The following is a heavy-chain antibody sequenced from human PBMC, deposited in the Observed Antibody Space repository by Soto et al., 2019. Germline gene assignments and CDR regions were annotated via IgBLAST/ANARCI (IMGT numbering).Heavy chain of an antibody. Sequence: PGGSLRLSCAASGFTFSSYAMSWVRQAPGKGLEWVSAISGSGGSTYYADSVKGRFTISRDNSKNTLYLQMNSLRTEDTAVYYCAKGKEHWLITAFDVWGRGTMVTVSS. D-gene: IGHD6-19*01. V-gene: IGHV3-23*01. CDR3: AKGKEHWLITAFDV. CDR1: GFTFSSYA. J-gene: IGHJ3*01. CDR2: ISGSGGST.